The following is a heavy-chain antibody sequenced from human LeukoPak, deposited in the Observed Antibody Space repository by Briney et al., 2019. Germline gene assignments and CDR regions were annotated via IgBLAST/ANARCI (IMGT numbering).Heavy chain of an antibody. CDR1: GYTFTGYY. CDR3: ARAGGAVGIVVVIGFDY. CDR2: INPNSGGT. J-gene: IGHJ4*02. D-gene: IGHD3-22*01. Sequence: ASVKVSFKASGYTFTGYYMHWVRQAPGQGLEWMGWINPNSGGTNYAQKFQGRVTMTRGTSISTAYMELSRLRSDDTAVYYCARAGGAVGIVVVIGFDYWGQGTLVTVSS. V-gene: IGHV1-2*02.